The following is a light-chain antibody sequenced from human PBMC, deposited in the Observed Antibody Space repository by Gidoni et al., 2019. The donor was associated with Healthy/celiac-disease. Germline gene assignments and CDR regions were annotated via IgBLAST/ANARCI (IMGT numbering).Light chain of an antibody. CDR3: AAWDDSLNGVV. J-gene: IGLJ2*01. CDR2: YDD. V-gene: IGLV1-36*01. CDR1: SSNIGNNA. Sequence: QYVRTQPPSVSEAPRQRVTISCSGSSSNIGNNAVNWYQQLPGKAPKLLIYYDDLLPSGVSDRFSGSKSGTSASLAISGLQSEDEADYYCAAWDDSLNGVVFGGGTKLTVL.